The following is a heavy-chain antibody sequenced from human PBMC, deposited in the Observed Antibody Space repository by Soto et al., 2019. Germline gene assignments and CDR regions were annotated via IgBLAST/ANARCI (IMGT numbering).Heavy chain of an antibody. V-gene: IGHV3-48*02. D-gene: IGHD1-26*01. CDR3: ARDGRRGYDLDV. Sequence: EGPLVESGGGLVQPGGSLRLSCTVSGFTFTDYSMNWVRQAPGKGLEWLSYISASRTTIYYAGSVRGRFTVSRDNAKNSIYLKMNSLREEDTAVYYCARDGRRGYDLDVWGQGTMVTVSS. CDR2: ISASRTTI. J-gene: IGHJ6*02. CDR1: GFTFTDYS.